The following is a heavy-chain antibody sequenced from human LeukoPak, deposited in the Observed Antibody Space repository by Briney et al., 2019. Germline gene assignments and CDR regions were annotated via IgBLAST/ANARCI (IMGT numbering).Heavy chain of an antibody. CDR1: GGSISTRSYY. Sequence: SETLSLTCTVSGGSISTRSYYWGWIRQPPGKGLEWIASIYYSGSTYYNAPLKSRVTISVDTSKNQFSLKLSSVTAADTAVYYCARSAVGYGRDYYFDYWGQGTLVTVSS. V-gene: IGHV4-39*07. CDR2: IYYSGST. J-gene: IGHJ4*02. CDR3: ARSAVGYGRDYYFDY. D-gene: IGHD5-18*01.